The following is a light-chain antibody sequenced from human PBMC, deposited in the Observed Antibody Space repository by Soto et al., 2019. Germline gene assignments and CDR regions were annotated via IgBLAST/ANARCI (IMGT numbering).Light chain of an antibody. Sequence: DIQLTQSPSSLSASVGDRVTITCQASQDINNYLNWYQQKPGKAPKLLIFDASSVETGVPSRFSGSGSGTHFPSTISSLEPEDFAKYHCQQYEARPPTFGGGTRVDLK. CDR1: QDINNY. CDR2: DAS. V-gene: IGKV1-33*01. CDR3: QQYEARPPT. J-gene: IGKJ4*01.